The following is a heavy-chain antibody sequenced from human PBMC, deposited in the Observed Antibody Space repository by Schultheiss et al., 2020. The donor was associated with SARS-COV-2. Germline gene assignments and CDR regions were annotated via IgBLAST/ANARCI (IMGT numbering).Heavy chain of an antibody. V-gene: IGHV4-34*01. CDR3: ARGRPSNGYAY. CDR1: GGSFSGYY. D-gene: IGHD5-12*01. CDR2: IYYSGST. Sequence: SETLSLTCAVYGGSFSGYYWSWIRQHPGKGLEWIGYIYYSGSTYYNPSLKSRVTISVDTSKNQFSLKLSSVTAADTAVYYCARGRPSNGYAYWGQGTLVTVSS. J-gene: IGHJ4*02.